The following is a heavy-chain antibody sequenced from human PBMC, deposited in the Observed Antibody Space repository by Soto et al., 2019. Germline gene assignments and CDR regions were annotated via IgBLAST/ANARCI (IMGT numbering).Heavy chain of an antibody. V-gene: IGHV4-59*01. CDR2: IYDTGISGYTPST. CDR3: ARGEDAFFYYGLDV. Sequence: SETKSLTCTVSGGKIAASDGSWIRRPPGKGLEWIAYIYDTGISGYTPSTSYNPSLKSRVTMSVDTSKSQFSLKLTSVTAADTAVYYCARGEDAFFYYGLDVWGQGITVTVSS. J-gene: IGHJ6*02. CDR1: GGKIAASD.